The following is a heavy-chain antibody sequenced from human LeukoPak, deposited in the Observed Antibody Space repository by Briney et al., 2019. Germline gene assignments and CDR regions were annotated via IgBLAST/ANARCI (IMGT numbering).Heavy chain of an antibody. CDR3: ARASINGDELGAFDI. CDR2: ISYDGSNK. Sequence: GGSLRLSCAASGFTFSSYGMHWVRQAPGKGLEWVAVISYDGSNKYYADSVKGRSTISRDNTKNTLYLQMNSLRVEDTAVYYCARASINGDELGAFDIWGQGTMVTVSS. J-gene: IGHJ3*02. CDR1: GFTFSSYG. V-gene: IGHV3-30*03. D-gene: IGHD4-17*01.